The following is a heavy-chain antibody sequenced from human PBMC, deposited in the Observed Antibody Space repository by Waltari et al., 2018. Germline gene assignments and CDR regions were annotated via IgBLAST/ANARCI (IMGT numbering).Heavy chain of an antibody. Sequence: EVQLLESGGGLVQPGGSLSLSCATSGFTFSTYVMTWVRQAPGKELEWVSSIGGSGTSTQYAGSVKGRFIISRDNSKTTLYLQMNSLRGEDTAVYYCAKAKDGRVRSGPPRDSWGQGTLVTVSS. V-gene: IGHV3-23*01. J-gene: IGHJ4*02. CDR2: IGGSGTST. CDR3: AKAKDGRVRSGPPRDS. D-gene: IGHD3-3*01. CDR1: GFTFSTYV.